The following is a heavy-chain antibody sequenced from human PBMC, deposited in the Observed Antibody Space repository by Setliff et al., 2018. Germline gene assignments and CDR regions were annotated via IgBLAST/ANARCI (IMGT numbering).Heavy chain of an antibody. J-gene: IGHJ4*02. V-gene: IGHV4-61*02. CDR2: IYTGGST. CDR3: ARGGGYYLDL. Sequence: SETLSLTCSVSGDSINSGTYYWSWFRQSAGKGLEWIGRIYTGGSTNYNPSLKSRVTISVDTSKNQFSLKLSSVTAADTAVYYCARGGGYYLDLWGQGMLVTVS. CDR1: GDSINSGTYY. D-gene: IGHD3-10*01.